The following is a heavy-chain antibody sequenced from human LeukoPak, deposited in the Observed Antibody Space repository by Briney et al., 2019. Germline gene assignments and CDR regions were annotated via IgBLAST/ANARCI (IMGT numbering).Heavy chain of an antibody. Sequence: GGSLRLSCAASGFTFSSYAMHWVRQAPGKGLDWVAFIHHDGSNKYYADSVKGRFTVSRDNSKNTLDLQMNGLRAEDTAVYYCARAVTWIDPWGQGTLVTVSS. CDR3: ARAVTWIDP. CDR2: IHHDGSNK. J-gene: IGHJ5*02. V-gene: IGHV3-30*04. CDR1: GFTFSSYA.